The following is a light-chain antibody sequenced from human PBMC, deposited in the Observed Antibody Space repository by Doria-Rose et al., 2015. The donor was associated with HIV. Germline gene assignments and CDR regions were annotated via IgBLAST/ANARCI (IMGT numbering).Light chain of an antibody. Sequence: DIQLTQSPSTLSASVGDRVTITCRASRSISSWLAWYQQKPGKAPNLLIYKASSLESGVPSRFSGSGSGTEFTLTISSLQPDDFATYYCQQYNSHLSFGQGTKLEIK. V-gene: IGKV1-5*03. CDR1: RSISSW. CDR3: QQYNSHLS. J-gene: IGKJ2*01. CDR2: KAS.